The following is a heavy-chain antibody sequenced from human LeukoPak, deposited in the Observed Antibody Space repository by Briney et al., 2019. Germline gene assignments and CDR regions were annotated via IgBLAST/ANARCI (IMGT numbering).Heavy chain of an antibody. Sequence: GASVTVSCKASGYTFTGYYMHWVRQAPGQGLEWMGWINPNSGGTNYAQKFQGRVTMTRDTSISTAYMELSRLRSDDTAVYYCARFGDSSGHPARYYYGMDVWGQGTTVTVSS. D-gene: IGHD3-22*01. J-gene: IGHJ6*02. CDR2: INPNSGGT. V-gene: IGHV1-2*02. CDR3: ARFGDSSGHPARYYYGMDV. CDR1: GYTFTGYY.